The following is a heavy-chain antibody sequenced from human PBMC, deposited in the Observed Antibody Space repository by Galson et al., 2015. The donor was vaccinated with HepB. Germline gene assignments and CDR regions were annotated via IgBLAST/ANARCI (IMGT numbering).Heavy chain of an antibody. Sequence: SLRLSCAGSGFIFSNYWINWVRQVPGKGLEWVANIKRDGSEKYYADSVKGRFTISRDNAKNSVFLQMSSLRAEDTAVYYRTGLWSTSSTTHHFDYWGQGTPVTVSS. V-gene: IGHV3-7*01. J-gene: IGHJ4*02. CDR1: GFIFSNYW. CDR2: IKRDGSEK. CDR3: TGLWSTSSTTHHFDY. D-gene: IGHD3-3*01.